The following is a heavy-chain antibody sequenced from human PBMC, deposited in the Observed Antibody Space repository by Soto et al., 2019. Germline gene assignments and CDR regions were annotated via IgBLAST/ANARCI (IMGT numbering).Heavy chain of an antibody. V-gene: IGHV4-59*01. J-gene: IGHJ3*02. CDR3: ASRGDYVAFDI. D-gene: IGHD4-17*01. Sequence: SATLPLTCTASGGSIGSYYWSWIRQPPGKRLEWIGYIYYSGSTNYNPSLKSRVTISVDTSKNQFSLKLSSVTAADTAVYYCASRGDYVAFDIWGQGTMVTVSS. CDR2: IYYSGST. CDR1: GGSIGSYY.